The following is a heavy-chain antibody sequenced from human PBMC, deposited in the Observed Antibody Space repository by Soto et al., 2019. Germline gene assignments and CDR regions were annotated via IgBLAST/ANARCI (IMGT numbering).Heavy chain of an antibody. CDR1: GFTFSSYS. Sequence: GGSLRLSCAASGFTFSSYSMNWVRQAPGKGLEWVSSITSSSSYIYYADSVKGRFTISRDNAKNSLYLQMNSLRAEDTAVYYCASHPRDSSGYWYYFDYWGQGTLVTVS. J-gene: IGHJ4*02. CDR3: ASHPRDSSGYWYYFDY. V-gene: IGHV3-21*01. D-gene: IGHD3-22*01. CDR2: ITSSSSYI.